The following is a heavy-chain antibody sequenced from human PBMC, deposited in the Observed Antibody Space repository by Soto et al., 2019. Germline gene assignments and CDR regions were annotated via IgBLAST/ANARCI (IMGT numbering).Heavy chain of an antibody. Sequence: ASVKVSCKASGGTFSSYAISWVRQAPGQGLEWMGWMNPNSGNASYAQKFQGRVTMTRNTSISTAYMELSSLRSEDTAVYYCARGKVVVAATRPKIYYFDYWGQGTLVTVSS. CDR3: ARGKVVVAATRPKIYYFDY. CDR1: GGTFSSYA. D-gene: IGHD2-15*01. V-gene: IGHV1-8*02. J-gene: IGHJ4*02. CDR2: MNPNSGNA.